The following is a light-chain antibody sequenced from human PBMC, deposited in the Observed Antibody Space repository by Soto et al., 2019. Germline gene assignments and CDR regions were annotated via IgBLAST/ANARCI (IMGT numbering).Light chain of an antibody. V-gene: IGKV2-30*02. CDR1: QSLAHRDGNTY. CDR2: KVS. J-gene: IGKJ1*01. Sequence: DVVVTQSPLSLPVALGQAASISCRSSQSLAHRDGNTYLSWFLQRPGQSPRRLIHKVSQRDSGVPDRISGSGSGTDFTLKISRVEFEDVETYYCLQLIHWPWTFGQGNKLE. CDR3: LQLIHWPWT.